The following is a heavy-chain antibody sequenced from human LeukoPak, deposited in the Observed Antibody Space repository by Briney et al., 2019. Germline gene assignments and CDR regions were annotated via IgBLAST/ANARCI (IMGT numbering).Heavy chain of an antibody. CDR2: IKQDGSET. Sequence: GGSLRLSCAASGLTFSSYWMTWVRQAPGKGLEWVANIKQDGSETYCVDSVKGRFTISRDNAKSSLYLQMNSLRADDTAVYYCARERSSGWSSAMDVWGQGTTVTVSS. V-gene: IGHV3-7*01. CDR1: GLTFSSYW. J-gene: IGHJ6*02. D-gene: IGHD6-19*01. CDR3: ARERSSGWSSAMDV.